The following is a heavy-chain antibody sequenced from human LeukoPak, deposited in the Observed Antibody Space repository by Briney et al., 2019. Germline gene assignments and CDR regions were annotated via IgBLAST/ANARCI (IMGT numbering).Heavy chain of an antibody. CDR2: IYWEDDK. V-gene: IGHV2-5*02. CDR1: GFSLSTSGVG. D-gene: IGHD3-22*01. CDR3: AHIFVVMMGYNWFDP. Sequence: SGPTLVKPTQTLTLTCTFSGFSLSTSGVGVGWIRQPPGKALEWLAPIYWEDDKRYSPSLKSRLTITKDTSKNQVVLTMTNMDPVDTATYYCAHIFVVMMGYNWFDPWGQGTLVTVSS. J-gene: IGHJ5*02.